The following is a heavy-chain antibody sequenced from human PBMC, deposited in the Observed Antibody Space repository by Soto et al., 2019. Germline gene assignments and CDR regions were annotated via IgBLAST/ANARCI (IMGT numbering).Heavy chain of an antibody. CDR2: ISPYNGNT. D-gene: IGHD2-15*01. CDR1: GYTFTSYG. Sequence: QVQLVQSGAEVKKPGASVKVSCKASGYTFTSYGITWVRQAPGQGLEWMGWISPYNGNTNYAQKFQGRVTMTTDTSTTTAYMELRSLRSDDTAVYYCARGGLGYCSGGSCSQNWFDPWGQGTLVTVSS. V-gene: IGHV1-18*01. CDR3: ARGGLGYCSGGSCSQNWFDP. J-gene: IGHJ5*02.